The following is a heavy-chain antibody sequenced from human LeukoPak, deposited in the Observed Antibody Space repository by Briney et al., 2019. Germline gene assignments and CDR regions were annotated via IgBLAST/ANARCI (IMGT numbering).Heavy chain of an antibody. CDR1: GFAFSSYG. J-gene: IGHJ6*02. Sequence: GGSLRLSCAASGFAFSSYGMHWVRQAPGKGLEWVAVIWYDGSKKYYADSVKGRFTISRDNSMNTLYLQMNSLRAEDTAVYYCARDRDGYCSGGSCYSGGFDVWGQGTTVTASS. D-gene: IGHD2-15*01. CDR3: ARDRDGYCSGGSCYSGGFDV. CDR2: IWYDGSKK. V-gene: IGHV3-33*01.